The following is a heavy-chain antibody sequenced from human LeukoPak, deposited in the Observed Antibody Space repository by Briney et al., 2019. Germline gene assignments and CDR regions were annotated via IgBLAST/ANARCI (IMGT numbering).Heavy chain of an antibody. V-gene: IGHV4-34*01. J-gene: IGHJ4*02. D-gene: IGHD6-19*01. Sequence: PSETLSLTCAVYGGSFSGYYWSWIRQPPGKGLEWIGEINHSGSTNYNPSLKSRVTISVDTSKNQFSLKPSSVTAADTAVYYCAREGTTGAGIDYWGQGTLVTVSS. CDR1: GGSFSGYY. CDR2: INHSGST. CDR3: AREGTTGAGIDY.